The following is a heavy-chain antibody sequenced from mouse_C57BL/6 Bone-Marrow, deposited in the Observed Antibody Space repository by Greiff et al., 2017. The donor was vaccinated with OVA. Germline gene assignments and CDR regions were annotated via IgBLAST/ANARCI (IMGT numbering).Heavy chain of an antibody. CDR3: TTRDAYYGSSYDWYFDV. CDR1: GFNIKDDY. CDR2: IDPENGDT. V-gene: IGHV14-4*01. J-gene: IGHJ1*03. D-gene: IGHD1-1*01. Sequence: VQLQQSGAELVRPGASVKLSCTASGFNIKDDYMHWVKQRPEQGLEWIGWIDPENGDTEYASKFQGKATITADTSSNTAYLQLSSLTSEDTAVYYCTTRDAYYGSSYDWYFDVWGTGTTVTVSS.